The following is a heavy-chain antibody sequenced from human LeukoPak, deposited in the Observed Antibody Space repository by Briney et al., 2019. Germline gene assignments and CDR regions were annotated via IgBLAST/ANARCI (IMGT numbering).Heavy chain of an antibody. D-gene: IGHD3-16*01. CDR3: AKDFGGGYVPYFFEN. CDR1: GFTLSTSG. Sequence: GGSLRLSCAASGFTLSTSGMHWVRQAPGKGLEWVALISYDGKKTFYPDSVKGRFSISRDNSNSTLYLQMKSLRPEDTAVYYCAKDFGGGYVPYFFENWGQGTLITVSS. CDR2: ISYDGKKT. J-gene: IGHJ4*02. V-gene: IGHV3-30*18.